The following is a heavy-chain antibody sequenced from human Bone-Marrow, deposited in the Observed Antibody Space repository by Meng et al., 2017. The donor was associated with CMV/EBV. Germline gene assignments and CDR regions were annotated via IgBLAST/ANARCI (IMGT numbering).Heavy chain of an antibody. CDR1: GGTFSSYA. Sequence: SVKVSCKASGGTFSSYAISWVRQAPGQGLEWMGGIIPILGIANYAQKFQGRVTITADKSTSTAYMELSSLRSEDTAVYYCARGQSGSPPFYYYYYYGMDVWGQGTTVTVSS. CDR2: IIPILGIA. CDR3: ARGQSGSPPFYYYYYYGMDV. V-gene: IGHV1-69*10. J-gene: IGHJ6*02. D-gene: IGHD2-15*01.